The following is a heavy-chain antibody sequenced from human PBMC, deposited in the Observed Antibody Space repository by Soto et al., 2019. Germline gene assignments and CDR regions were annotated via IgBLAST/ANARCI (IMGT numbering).Heavy chain of an antibody. CDR2: IYYGGGT. Sequence: PSETLSLTCTVSGGSISSYYWNWIRQPPGKGLEWIGDIYYGGGTNYNPSLKSRVTLSVDTSKNQFSLKLSSVTAADTAVYYCASQYYYDSSGSQTFDYWGQGTQVTFSS. V-gene: IGHV4-59*01. D-gene: IGHD3-22*01. J-gene: IGHJ4*02. CDR3: ASQYYYDSSGSQTFDY. CDR1: GGSISSYY.